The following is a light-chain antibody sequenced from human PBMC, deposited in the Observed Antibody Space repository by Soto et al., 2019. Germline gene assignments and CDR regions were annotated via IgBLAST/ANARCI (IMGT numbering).Light chain of an antibody. V-gene: IGKV3-20*01. CDR3: QQYGSSRCT. CDR1: QSINSIY. Sequence: EIVLTQSPGTLSLSPGERATLSCRASQSINSIYLAWYQQKPGQAPKLLIHGASNRATDIPDRFSGSGSGTDFTLTISRLEPEDFAVYYCQQYGSSRCTFGQGTKVEIK. J-gene: IGKJ1*01. CDR2: GAS.